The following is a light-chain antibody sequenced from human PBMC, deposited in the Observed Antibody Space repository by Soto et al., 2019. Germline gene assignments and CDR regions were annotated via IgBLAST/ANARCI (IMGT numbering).Light chain of an antibody. J-gene: IGKJ2*01. V-gene: IGKV1-5*01. CDR3: QQYKTYTT. CDR1: QSISTW. Sequence: DIQMTQSPSTLSASVGDRVTITCRASQSISTWLVWYQQKPGKAPKVLIYDASGLQSGVPSRFSGHRSGTDFTLTISSLQPDDSAIYYCQQYKTYTTFGQGTKLEIK. CDR2: DAS.